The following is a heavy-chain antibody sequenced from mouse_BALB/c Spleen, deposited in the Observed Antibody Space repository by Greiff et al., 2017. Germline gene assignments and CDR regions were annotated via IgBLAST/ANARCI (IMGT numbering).Heavy chain of an antibody. D-gene: IGHD1-1*01. CDR3: AKAYGSSYVWYFDV. V-gene: IGHV1-63*02. J-gene: IGHJ1*01. CDR2: IYPGGGYT. Sequence: VQLQESGAELVRPGTSVKMSCKAAGYTFTNYWIGWVKQRPGHGLEWIGDIYPGGGYTNYNEKFKGKATLTADTSSSTAYMQLSSLTSEDSAIYYCAKAYGSSYVWYFDVWGAGTTVTVSS. CDR1: GYTFTNYW.